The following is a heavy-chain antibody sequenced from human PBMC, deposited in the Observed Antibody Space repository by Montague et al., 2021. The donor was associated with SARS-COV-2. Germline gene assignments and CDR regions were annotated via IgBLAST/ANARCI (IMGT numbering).Heavy chain of an antibody. CDR3: AREVTYTTFGVITRTHGFDI. Sequence: SETLSLTCTVSGDSISSGENYWGWIRQPPGKGLEWIGSIYYSGSAYYXXXLKSRVTISVDPPKNQFSLKLRSVTAADTALYYCAREVTYTTFGVITRTHGFDIWGQGTMVTVSS. CDR1: GDSISSGENY. D-gene: IGHD3-3*01. J-gene: IGHJ3*02. V-gene: IGHV4-39*02. CDR2: IYYSGSA.